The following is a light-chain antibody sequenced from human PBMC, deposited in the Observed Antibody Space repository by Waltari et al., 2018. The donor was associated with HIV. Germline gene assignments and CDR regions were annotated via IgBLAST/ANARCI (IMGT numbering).Light chain of an antibody. J-gene: IGKJ2*01. V-gene: IGKV2-24*01. CDR1: QSLVHRGGDTF. Sequence: VLIQAALDSPVTVGQPASFSCRSSQSLVHRGGDTFLTWLHQRPGQPPRLLLYKVSKRFSGVPDRISGDGAGTNCTLKISRVQPDDAGVYYCMQATHFPRTFGQGTKLEIK. CDR2: KVS. CDR3: MQATHFPRT.